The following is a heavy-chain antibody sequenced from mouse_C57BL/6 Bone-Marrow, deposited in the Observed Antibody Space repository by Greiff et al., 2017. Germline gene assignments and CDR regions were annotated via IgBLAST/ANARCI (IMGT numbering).Heavy chain of an antibody. CDR2: IDPSDSYT. J-gene: IGHJ2*01. V-gene: IGHV1-59*01. CDR1: GYTFTSYW. Sequence: QVQLQQPGAELVRPGTSVKLSCKASGYTFTSYWMHWVKQRPGQGLEWIGVIDPSDSYTNYNQKFKGKATLTVDTSTSTAYMQLSSLTSEDSAVYYWARKSNGGYWDQGTALTVSS. CDR3: ARKSNGGY. D-gene: IGHD2-5*01.